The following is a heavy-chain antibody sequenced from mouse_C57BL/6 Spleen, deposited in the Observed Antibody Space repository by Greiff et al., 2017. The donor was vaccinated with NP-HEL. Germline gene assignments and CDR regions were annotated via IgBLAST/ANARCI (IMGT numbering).Heavy chain of an antibody. Sequence: EVMLVESGGDLVKPGGSLKLSCAASGFTFSSYGMSWVRQTPDKRLEWAATISSGGSYTYYPDSVKGRFTISRDNAKNTLYLQMSSLKSEDTAMYYCASLKVYAMDYWGQGTSVTVSS. CDR2: ISSGGSYT. CDR1: GFTFSSYG. CDR3: ASLKVYAMDY. V-gene: IGHV5-6*01. J-gene: IGHJ4*01.